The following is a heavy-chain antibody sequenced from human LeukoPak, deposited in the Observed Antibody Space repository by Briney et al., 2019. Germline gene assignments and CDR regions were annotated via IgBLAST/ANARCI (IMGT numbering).Heavy chain of an antibody. J-gene: IGHJ4*02. CDR3: TRHLIGATPFDY. CDR2: IRCKPNNYAT. Sequence: SGGSLRLSCAASGFTFSDSAFHWVRQASGKGLEWVGRIRCKPNNYATAYTASVKGRFTISRDDSKNTAYLQMNSLNTEDTAMYYCTRHLIGATPFDYWGQGTLVSVSS. CDR1: GFTFSDSA. D-gene: IGHD4/OR15-4a*01. V-gene: IGHV3-73*01.